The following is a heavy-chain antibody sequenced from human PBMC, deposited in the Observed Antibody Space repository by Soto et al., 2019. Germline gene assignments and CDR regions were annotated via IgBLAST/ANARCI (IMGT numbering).Heavy chain of an antibody. CDR2: ISAYNGNT. CDR3: ARAPSNDFWSGYLKHYYYYSGMDV. J-gene: IGHJ6*02. D-gene: IGHD3-3*01. V-gene: IGHV1-18*01. Sequence: APGQGLEWMGWISAYNGNTNYAQKLQGRVTMTTDTSTSTAYMELRSLRSDDTAVYYCARAPSNDFWSGYLKHYYYYSGMDVWAQGTTVNVSS.